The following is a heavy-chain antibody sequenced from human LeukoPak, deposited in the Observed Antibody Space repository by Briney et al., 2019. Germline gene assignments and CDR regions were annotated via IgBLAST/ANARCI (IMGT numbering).Heavy chain of an antibody. J-gene: IGHJ3*02. D-gene: IGHD3-9*01. Sequence: GGSLRLSCAASGFTFSSYAMSWVRQAPGKGLEWVSGISNSGGGTYYADSVKGRFTISRDDSKKTLYLQMNSLRAEDTAVYYCAKVGPGYDILTGYWDAFDIWGQGTMVTVSS. CDR1: GFTFSSYA. CDR2: ISNSGGGT. CDR3: AKVGPGYDILTGYWDAFDI. V-gene: IGHV3-23*01.